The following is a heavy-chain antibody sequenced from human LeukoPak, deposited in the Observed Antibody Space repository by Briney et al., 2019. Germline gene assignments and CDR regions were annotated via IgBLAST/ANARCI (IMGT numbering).Heavy chain of an antibody. CDR2: IYYSGST. V-gene: IGHV4-39*07. CDR1: GDSISSRSYY. D-gene: IGHD1-1*01. CDR3: ARVRLQLQS. Sequence: PSETLSLTCTVSGDSISSRSYYWGWIRQPPGKGLEWIGSIYYSGSTYYNPSLKSRVTISVDTSKNQFSLKLSSVTAADTAVYYCARVRLQLQSWGQGTLVTVSS. J-gene: IGHJ5*02.